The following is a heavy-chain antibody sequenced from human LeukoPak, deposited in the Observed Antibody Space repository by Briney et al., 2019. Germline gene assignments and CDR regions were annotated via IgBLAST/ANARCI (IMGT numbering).Heavy chain of an antibody. V-gene: IGHV1-2*02. J-gene: IGHJ6*02. D-gene: IGHD2-15*01. CDR2: INPNSGGT. CDR3: ARDDIVVVRRYYGMDV. Sequence: ASVKVSCKASGYTFTGYYMHWVRQAPGQGLEWMGWINPNSGGTNYAQKFQGRVTMTRDTSISTAHMELGSLRSDDTAVYYCARDDIVVVRRYYGMDVWGQGTTVTVSS. CDR1: GYTFTGYY.